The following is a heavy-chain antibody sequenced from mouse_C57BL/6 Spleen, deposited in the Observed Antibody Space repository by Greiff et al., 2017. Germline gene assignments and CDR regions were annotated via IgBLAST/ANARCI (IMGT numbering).Heavy chain of an antibody. CDR2: IYPGSGST. J-gene: IGHJ2*01. CDR1: GYTFTSYW. Sequence: QVQLQQPGAELVKPGASVKMSCKASGYTFTSYWITWVKQRPGQGLEWIGDIYPGSGSTNYNEKFKSKATLTVDTSSSTAYMQLSSLTSEDFAVYYCATPIYYGNYSYFDYWGQGTTLTVSS. D-gene: IGHD2-1*01. CDR3: ATPIYYGNYSYFDY. V-gene: IGHV1-55*01.